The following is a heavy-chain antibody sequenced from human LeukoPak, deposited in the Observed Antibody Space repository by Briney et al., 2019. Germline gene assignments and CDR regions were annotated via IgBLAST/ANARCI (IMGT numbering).Heavy chain of an antibody. V-gene: IGHV4-34*01. Sequence: SETLSLTCAVYGGTFSGYYWSWIRQPPGKRLEWVGESNDSGGTNYNPSLKSRVTISADKSKNQVSLKLTSVTAADTAVYYWARGLAAHKWFDPWGQGTLVTVSS. CDR2: SNDSGGT. J-gene: IGHJ5*02. D-gene: IGHD2-15*01. CDR3: ARGLAAHKWFDP. CDR1: GGTFSGYY.